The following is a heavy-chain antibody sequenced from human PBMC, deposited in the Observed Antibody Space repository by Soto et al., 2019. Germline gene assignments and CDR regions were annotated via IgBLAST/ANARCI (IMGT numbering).Heavy chain of an antibody. V-gene: IGHV3-66*01. CDR2: IYSGGST. D-gene: IGHD3-10*01. Sequence: EVQLVESGGGLVQPGGSLSLSCAASGFTVSSNYMSWVRQAPGKGLEWVSVIYSGGSTYYADSVKGRFTISRDNSKNTLYLQMNSLRAEDTAVYYCARSRHRGYFDYWGQGTLVTVSS. CDR1: GFTVSSNY. CDR3: ARSRHRGYFDY. J-gene: IGHJ4*02.